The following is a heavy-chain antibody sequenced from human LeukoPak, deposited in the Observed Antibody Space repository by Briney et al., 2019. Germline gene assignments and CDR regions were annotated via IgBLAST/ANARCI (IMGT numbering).Heavy chain of an antibody. V-gene: IGHV4-59*08. D-gene: IGHD6-13*01. Sequence: SETLSLTCTVPGGSISRYYWSWIRQPPGKGLEWIGYIYYGGSTTYNPSPRNRVTISGDTSKNQYTLKLSSVTAADTAVYYCARHDMDVAGAGLDYFDFWGQGTLVTVSS. CDR3: ARHDMDVAGAGLDYFDF. J-gene: IGHJ4*02. CDR1: GGSISRYY. CDR2: IYYGGST.